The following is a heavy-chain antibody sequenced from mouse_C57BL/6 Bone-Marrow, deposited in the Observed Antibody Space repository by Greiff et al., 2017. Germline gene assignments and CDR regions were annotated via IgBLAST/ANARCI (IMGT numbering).Heavy chain of an antibody. V-gene: IGHV1-54*01. J-gene: IGHJ3*01. D-gene: IGHD2-12*01. CDR2: INPGSGGT. Sequence: QVQLKESGAELVRPGTSVKVSCKASGYAFTNYLIEWVKQRPGQGLEWIGVINPGSGGTNYNEKFKGKATLTADKSSSTAYMQLSSLTSEDSAVYFCARGGSYWYAYWGRGTLVTVSA. CDR1: GYAFTNYL. CDR3: ARGGSYWYAY.